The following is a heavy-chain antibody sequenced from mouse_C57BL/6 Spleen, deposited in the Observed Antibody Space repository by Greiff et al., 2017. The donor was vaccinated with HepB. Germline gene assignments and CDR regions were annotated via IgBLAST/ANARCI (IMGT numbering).Heavy chain of an antibody. J-gene: IGHJ3*01. CDR3: TRSGDYYGSSPFAY. CDR1: GYTFTDYE. Sequence: QVQLKESGAELVRPGASVTLSCKASGYTFTDYEMHWVKQTPVHGLEWIGAIDPETGGTAYNQKFKGKAILTADKSSSTAYMELRSLTSEDSAVYYCTRSGDYYGSSPFAYWGQGTLVTVSA. V-gene: IGHV1-15*01. CDR2: IDPETGGT. D-gene: IGHD1-1*01.